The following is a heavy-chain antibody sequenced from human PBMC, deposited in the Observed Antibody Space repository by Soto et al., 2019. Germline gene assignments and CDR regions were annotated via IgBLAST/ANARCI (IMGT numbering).Heavy chain of an antibody. CDR3: ARVSGLRFLEWLLYDY. V-gene: IGHV1-3*01. CDR2: INAGNGNT. Sequence: QVQLVQSGAEVKKPGASVKVSCKASGCTFTSYAMHWVRQAPGQRLEWMGWINAGNGNTKYSQKFQGRVTITRDTSASTAYMELSSLRSEDTAVYYCARVSGLRFLEWLLYDYWGQGTLVTVSS. J-gene: IGHJ4*02. CDR1: GCTFTSYA. D-gene: IGHD3-3*01.